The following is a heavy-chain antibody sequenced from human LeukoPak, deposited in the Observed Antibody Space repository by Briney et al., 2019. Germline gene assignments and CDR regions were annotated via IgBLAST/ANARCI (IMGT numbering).Heavy chain of an antibody. D-gene: IGHD3-10*01. J-gene: IGHJ6*02. Sequence: GGSLRLSCAASGLTFSSYWMSWVRQAPGKGLEWVANIKQDGSEKYYVDSVKGRFTISRDNAKNSLYLQMNSLRAEDTAVYYCARGVWFGLYGMDVWGQGTTVTVSS. CDR3: ARGVWFGLYGMDV. CDR1: GLTFSSYW. CDR2: IKQDGSEK. V-gene: IGHV3-7*01.